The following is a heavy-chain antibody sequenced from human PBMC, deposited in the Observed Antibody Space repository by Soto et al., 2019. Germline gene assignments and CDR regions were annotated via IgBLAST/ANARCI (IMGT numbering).Heavy chain of an antibody. CDR2: ISPKSGGT. CDR3: ARPPVYISDWYYFDL. J-gene: IGHJ4*02. V-gene: IGHV1-2*02. D-gene: IGHD6-19*01. Sequence: QVQLVQSGAEVKKPGASVKVSCEASGYTFIDYYMHWVRQAPGQGFEWMGRISPKSGGTNYTQKFQGRVTMTWDTSLYAAYMELSSFMSADTAVYYCARPPVYISDWYYFDLLGQGTLVTVSS. CDR1: GYTFIDYY.